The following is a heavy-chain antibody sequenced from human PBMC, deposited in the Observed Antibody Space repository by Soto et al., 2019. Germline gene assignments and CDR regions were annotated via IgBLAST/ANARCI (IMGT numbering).Heavy chain of an antibody. Sequence: GGSLRLSCAASGFTFSSYGMHWVRQAPGKGLEWVAVIWYDGSNKYYADSVKGRFTISRDNSKNTLYLQMNSLRAEDTAVYYCARGGLLWFGELLYFDYWGQGTLVTVSS. CDR1: GFTFSSYG. V-gene: IGHV3-33*01. J-gene: IGHJ4*02. CDR2: IWYDGSNK. D-gene: IGHD3-10*01. CDR3: ARGGLLWFGELLYFDY.